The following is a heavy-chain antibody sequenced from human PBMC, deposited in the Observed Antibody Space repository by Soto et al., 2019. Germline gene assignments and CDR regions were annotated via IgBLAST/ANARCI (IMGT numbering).Heavy chain of an antibody. V-gene: IGHV3-30*18. CDR2: ISYDGSNK. CDR3: AKDSSSSPRDDFDI. D-gene: IGHD6-6*01. Sequence: GGSLRLSCAASGFTFSSYGMHWVRQAPGKGLEWVAVISYDGSNKYYADSVKGRFTISRDNSKNTLYLQMNSLRAEDTAVYYCAKDSSSSPRDDFDIWGQGTMVTVSS. J-gene: IGHJ3*02. CDR1: GFTFSSYG.